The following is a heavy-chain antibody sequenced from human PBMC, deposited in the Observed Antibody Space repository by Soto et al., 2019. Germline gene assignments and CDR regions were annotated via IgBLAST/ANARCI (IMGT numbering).Heavy chain of an antibody. CDR3: ARQIYDSDTGPNFQYYFDS. CDR1: GYSFAGYW. D-gene: IGHD3-22*01. J-gene: IGHJ4*02. V-gene: IGHV5-10-1*01. Sequence: XESLTISRKGSGYSFAGYWITWVRQKPGKGLEWMGRIDPSDSQTYYSPSFRGHVTISATKSITTVFLQWSSLRASDTAMYYRARQIYDSDTGPNFQYYFDSWGQGTPVTVSS. CDR2: IDPSDSQT.